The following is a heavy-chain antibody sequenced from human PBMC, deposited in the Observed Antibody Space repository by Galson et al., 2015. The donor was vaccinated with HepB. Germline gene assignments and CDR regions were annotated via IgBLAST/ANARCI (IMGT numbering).Heavy chain of an antibody. J-gene: IGHJ4*02. Sequence: SLRLSCAASGFTFSSSGMNWVRQAPGKGLEWVSAISGSGGSTYYADSVKGRFTISRDNSKNTLYLQMNSLRAEDTAVYYCARGGTTVPTSVDYWGQGTLVTVSS. D-gene: IGHD4-17*01. CDR1: GFTFSSSG. CDR3: ARGGTTVPTSVDY. CDR2: ISGSGGST. V-gene: IGHV3-23*01.